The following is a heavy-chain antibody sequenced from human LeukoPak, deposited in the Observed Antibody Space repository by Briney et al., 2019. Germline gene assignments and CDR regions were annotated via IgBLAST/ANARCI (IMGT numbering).Heavy chain of an antibody. CDR2: IDYSGNT. J-gene: IGHJ3*02. V-gene: IGHV4-39*07. Sequence: SETLSLTCSVSGGSISSSSYNWCWIRQPPGKGLEWIGNIDYSGNTYYNPSLKSRVTISVDTSKNQFSLKLSSVTAADTAVYYCARGGGYYSFDAFDIWGQGTMVTVSS. CDR1: GGSISSSSYN. CDR3: ARGGGYYSFDAFDI. D-gene: IGHD3-22*01.